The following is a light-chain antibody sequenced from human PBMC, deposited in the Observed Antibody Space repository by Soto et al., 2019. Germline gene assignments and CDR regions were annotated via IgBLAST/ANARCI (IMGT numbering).Light chain of an antibody. CDR1: QSVSSY. J-gene: IGKJ2*01. CDR2: DAS. V-gene: IGKV3-11*01. Sequence: EIVLIQSPATLSLSPGERATLSCRASQSVSSYLAWYQQKPGQAPRLLIYDASNRATGIPARFSGGGSGTDFTLTISSLEPEDFAVYYCQQRFNWPRFTFGQGTKLEIK. CDR3: QQRFNWPRFT.